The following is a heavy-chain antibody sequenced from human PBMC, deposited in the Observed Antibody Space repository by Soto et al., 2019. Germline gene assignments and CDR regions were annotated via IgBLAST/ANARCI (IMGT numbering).Heavy chain of an antibody. D-gene: IGHD3-16*02. CDR1: GFTFSSYA. CDR2: ISGSGGST. CDR3: AKDQQDDYIWGSYRYRYY. Sequence: GGSLRLSCAASGFTFSSYAMSWVRQAPGKGLEWVSSISGSGGSTYYADSVKGRFTISRDNSKNTLYLQMNSLRAEDTAVYYCAKDQQDDYIWGSYRYRYYWGQGTLVTVSS. J-gene: IGHJ4*02. V-gene: IGHV3-23*01.